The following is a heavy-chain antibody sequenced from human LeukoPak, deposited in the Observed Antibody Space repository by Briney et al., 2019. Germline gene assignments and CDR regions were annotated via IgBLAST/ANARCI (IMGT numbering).Heavy chain of an antibody. D-gene: IGHD3-3*01. CDR2: INHSGST. V-gene: IGHV4-34*01. CDR3: ANRLRYDFWSGPRFDY. J-gene: IGHJ4*02. CDR1: GGSFSGYY. Sequence: SETLSLTCAVYGGSFSGYYWSWIRQPPGKGLEWIGEINHSGSTNYNPSLKSRVTISVDTSKNQFSLKLSSVTAADTAVYYCANRLRYDFWSGPRFDYWGQGTLVTVSS.